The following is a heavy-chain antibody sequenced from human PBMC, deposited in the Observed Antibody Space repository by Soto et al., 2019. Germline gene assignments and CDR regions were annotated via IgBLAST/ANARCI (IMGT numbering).Heavy chain of an antibody. CDR1: GFTFSGSA. CDR2: IRSKANSYAT. J-gene: IGHJ6*02. Sequence: EVQLVESGGGLVQPGGSLKLSCAASGFTFSGSAMHWVRQASGKGLEWVGRIRSKANSYATAYAASVKGRFTISRDDSKNTAYLQMNSLKTEDTAVYYCTRHWGSSWYWGYYGMDVWGQGTTVTVSS. CDR3: TRHWGSSWYWGYYGMDV. V-gene: IGHV3-73*02. D-gene: IGHD6-13*01.